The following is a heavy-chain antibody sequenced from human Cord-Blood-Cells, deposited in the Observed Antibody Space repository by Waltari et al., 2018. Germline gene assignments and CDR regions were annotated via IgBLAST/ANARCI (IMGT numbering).Heavy chain of an antibody. J-gene: IGHJ2*01. D-gene: IGHD1-26*01. V-gene: IGHV4-31*03. CDR2: IYYSGST. CDR1: GGPISSGGYY. Sequence: QVQLQESGPGLVKPSQTLSLTCTVPGGPISSGGYYWSWIRQHPGKGLEWIGYIYYSGSTYYNPSLKSRVTISVDTSKNQFSLKLSSVTAADTAVYYCARVRGLRVGNWYFDLWGRGTLVTVSS. CDR3: ARVRGLRVGNWYFDL.